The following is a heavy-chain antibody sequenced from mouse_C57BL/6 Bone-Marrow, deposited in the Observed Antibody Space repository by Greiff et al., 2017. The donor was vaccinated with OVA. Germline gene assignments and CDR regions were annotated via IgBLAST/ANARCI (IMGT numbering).Heavy chain of an antibody. V-gene: IGHV10-1*01. J-gene: IGHJ4*01. Sequence: EVQLVESGGGLVQPKGSLKLSCAASGFSFNTYAMNWVRQAPGKGLEWVARIRSKSNNYATYYAASVKDRVTISRDDSESMLYLQMNNLKTEDTAMYYCVRHGYYAMDYWGQGTSVTVSS. CDR2: IRSKSNNYAT. CDR3: VRHGYYAMDY. CDR1: GFSFNTYA.